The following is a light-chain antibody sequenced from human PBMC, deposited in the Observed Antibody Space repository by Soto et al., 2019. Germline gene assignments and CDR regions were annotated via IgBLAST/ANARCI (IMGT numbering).Light chain of an antibody. CDR1: QSVSHK. V-gene: IGKV3-20*01. J-gene: IGKJ1*01. CDR2: GAS. CDR3: QQYGSSWT. Sequence: EIVMTQSPSTLSVSPWERSTLSFRASQSVSHKLAWYQQKPGQAPRLLIYGASSRATGIPDRFSGSGSGTDFTLTISRLEPEDFAVYYCQQYGSSWTFGQGTKVDIK.